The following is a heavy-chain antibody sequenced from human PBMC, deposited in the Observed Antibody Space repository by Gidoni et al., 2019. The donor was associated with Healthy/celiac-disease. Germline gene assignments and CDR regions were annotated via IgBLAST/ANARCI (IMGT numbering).Heavy chain of an antibody. V-gene: IGHV3-33*01. CDR2: IWYDGSNK. D-gene: IGHD6-13*01. CDR1: GFTFSSYG. Sequence: QVQLVESGGGVVQPGRSLRLSCAASGFTFSSYGMHWVRQAPGKGLEWVAVIWYDGSNKYYADSVKGRFTISRGNSKNTLYLQMNSLRAEDTAVYYCARDGGGGGPLAAAPDYWGQGTLVTVSS. CDR3: ARDGGGGGPLAAAPDY. J-gene: IGHJ4*02.